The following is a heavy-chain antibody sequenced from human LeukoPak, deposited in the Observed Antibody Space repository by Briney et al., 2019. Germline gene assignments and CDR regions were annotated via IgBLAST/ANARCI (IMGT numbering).Heavy chain of an antibody. J-gene: IGHJ4*02. V-gene: IGHV3-23*01. CDR2: ISGSGGST. CDR3: AKNPYFTAAGTPGDY. D-gene: IGHD6-13*01. CDR1: GFTFSGYW. Sequence: GGSLRLSCAASGFTFSGYWMSWVRQAPGKGLEWVSAISGSGGSTYYADSVKGRFTISRDNSKNTLYLQMNSLRAEDTAVYYCAKNPYFTAAGTPGDYWGQGTLVTVSS.